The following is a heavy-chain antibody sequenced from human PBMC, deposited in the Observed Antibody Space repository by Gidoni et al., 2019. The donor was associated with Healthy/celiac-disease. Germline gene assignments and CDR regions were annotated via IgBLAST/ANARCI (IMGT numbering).Heavy chain of an antibody. D-gene: IGHD6-13*01. CDR3: AQGALAEAGPSLDY. Sequence: QLQLVQSGSDMKEPGASVNVPRQASRYTFTSYDVNWVGQATGQGLAWMGWVNPNRGNTGYAKEFQGKVTMTRNNSISTAYMELSSLRSEDTAVYYCAQGALAEAGPSLDYWGQGTLVTVSS. CDR2: VNPNRGNT. CDR1: RYTFTSYD. J-gene: IGHJ4*02. V-gene: IGHV1-8*01.